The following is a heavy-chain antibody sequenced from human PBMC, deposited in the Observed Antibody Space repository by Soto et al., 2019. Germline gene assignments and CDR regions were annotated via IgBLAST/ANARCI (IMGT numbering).Heavy chain of an antibody. J-gene: IGHJ4*02. D-gene: IGHD6-6*01. CDR1: GFTFSTYG. CDR3: AKGSEAARQELDY. V-gene: IGHV3-30*18. CDR2: ISIDGSNK. Sequence: QVQLVESGGGVVQPGRSLRLSCAASGFTFSTYGMHWVRQAPGKGPEWVAVISIDGSNKYYADSVKGRFTISRDNSKNTLYLQMNSPRDDDTAVYYCAKGSEAARQELDYWGQGTLVTVSS.